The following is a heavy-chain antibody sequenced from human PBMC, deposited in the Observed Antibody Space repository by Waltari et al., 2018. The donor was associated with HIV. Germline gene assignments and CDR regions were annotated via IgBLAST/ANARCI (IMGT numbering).Heavy chain of an antibody. CDR1: GLLFRTYS. J-gene: IGHJ4*02. Sequence: EVQLVESGGGLVQPGGSLRLSCAASGLLFRTYSMNWVRQAPGKGLEWVSHISSSSTTIYYADSVKGRFTISRDNAKNSLYLQMNSLRAEDTAVYYCARDYCSSTSCTVDYWGQGTLVTVSS. V-gene: IGHV3-48*01. CDR2: ISSSSTTI. CDR3: ARDYCSSTSCTVDY. D-gene: IGHD2-2*01.